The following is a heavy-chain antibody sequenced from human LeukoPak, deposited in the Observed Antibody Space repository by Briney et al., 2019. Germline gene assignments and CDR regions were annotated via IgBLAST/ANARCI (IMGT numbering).Heavy chain of an antibody. J-gene: IGHJ4*02. CDR3: QGEGEVAGFDF. D-gene: IGHD6-19*01. Sequence: QTGGSLRLSCAASGFTVSNNYMTWVRQAPGKGLQWVSTIYSGGSTYYADSVKGRFTVSRDTSKNTLFLRMNSLRVEDTAVYYCQGEGEVAGFDFWGQESLVTLSS. CDR2: IYSGGST. V-gene: IGHV3-66*01. CDR1: GFTVSNNY.